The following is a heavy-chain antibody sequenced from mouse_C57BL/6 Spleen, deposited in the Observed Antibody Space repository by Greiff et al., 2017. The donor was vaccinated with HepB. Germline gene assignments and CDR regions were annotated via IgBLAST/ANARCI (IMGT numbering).Heavy chain of an antibody. Sequence: EVQLQQSGAELVRPGASVKLSCTASGFNIKDDYMHWVKQRPEQGLEWIGWIDPENGDTEYASKFQGKATITADTSSNTAYLQLSSLTSEDTAVYYCTTLGGTLYWGQGTTLTVSS. V-gene: IGHV14-4*01. CDR2: IDPENGDT. J-gene: IGHJ2*01. CDR3: TTLGGTLY. CDR1: GFNIKDDY. D-gene: IGHD4-1*01.